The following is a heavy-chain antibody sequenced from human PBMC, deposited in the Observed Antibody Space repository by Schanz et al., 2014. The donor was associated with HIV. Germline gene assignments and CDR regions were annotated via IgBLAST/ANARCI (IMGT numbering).Heavy chain of an antibody. Sequence: EVQLLESGGGLVQPGGSLRLSCTASGFTFTSYAMSWVRQAPGKGLEWVSSITNSGGNTYYEDSVRGRFTISRDNAKNSLYLQMDSLTAEDTAVYYCARRQWVAPDYWGQGTLVTVSS. D-gene: IGHD6-19*01. J-gene: IGHJ4*02. CDR2: ITNSGGNT. CDR3: ARRQWVAPDY. V-gene: IGHV3-23*01. CDR1: GFTFTSYA.